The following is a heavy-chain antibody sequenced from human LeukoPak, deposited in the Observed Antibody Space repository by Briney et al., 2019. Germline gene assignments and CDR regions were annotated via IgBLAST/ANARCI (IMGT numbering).Heavy chain of an antibody. CDR1: GFTFSSYA. CDR2: ISGSGGST. J-gene: IGHJ4*02. Sequence: GGSLRLSCAASGFTFSSYAMSWVRQAPGKGLEWVSAISGSGGSTYYADSVKGRFTISRDNSKNTLYLQMNSLRAEDTAVYYCAKTLTYYDFWSGFDYWGQGTLVTVSS. D-gene: IGHD3-3*01. V-gene: IGHV3-23*01. CDR3: AKTLTYYDFWSGFDY.